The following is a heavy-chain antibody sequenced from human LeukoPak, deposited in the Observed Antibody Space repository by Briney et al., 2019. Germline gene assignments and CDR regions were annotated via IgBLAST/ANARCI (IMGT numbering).Heavy chain of an antibody. D-gene: IGHD2/OR15-2a*01. J-gene: IGHJ6*03. CDR1: GFTFSSYV. Sequence: GGSLRLSCAASGFTFSSYVMNWVRQAPGRGLEWVSYISSSGSTIYYADSVKGRFTISRDNAKNSLYLQMNSLRAEDTAVYYCAKIVYYYYYMDVWGKGTTVTVSS. CDR2: ISSSGSTI. V-gene: IGHV3-48*03. CDR3: AKIVYYYYYMDV.